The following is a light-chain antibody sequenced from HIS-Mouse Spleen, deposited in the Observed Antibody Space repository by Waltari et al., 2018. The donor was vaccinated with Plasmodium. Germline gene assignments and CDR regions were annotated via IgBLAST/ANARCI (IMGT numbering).Light chain of an antibody. CDR3: QQYKNWPPYT. V-gene: IGKV3-15*01. Sequence: EIVMTQSPATLSVSPGERATLSCRASQSVSSTLAWYQQKTGQAPRLLIYGASTRATGSRARFSGSGSVTEFTITISSMQSEDVAVYYCQQYKNWPPYTFGQGTKLEIK. J-gene: IGKJ2*01. CDR2: GAS. CDR1: QSVSST.